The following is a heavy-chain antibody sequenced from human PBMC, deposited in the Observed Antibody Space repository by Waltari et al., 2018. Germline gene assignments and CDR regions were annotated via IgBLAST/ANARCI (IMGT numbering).Heavy chain of an antibody. Sequence: QVQLVQSGAEVKKPGSSVKVSCKASGGTFSSYAISWVRQAPGQGLEWMGGIIPIFGTANYAQKFQGRVTITTDESTSTAYMELSSLRSEDTAEYYCASFSSGGAMWLSFDIWGQGTMVTVSS. CDR1: GGTFSSYA. CDR3: ASFSSGGAMWLSFDI. CDR2: IIPIFGTA. J-gene: IGHJ3*02. D-gene: IGHD2-15*01. V-gene: IGHV1-69*05.